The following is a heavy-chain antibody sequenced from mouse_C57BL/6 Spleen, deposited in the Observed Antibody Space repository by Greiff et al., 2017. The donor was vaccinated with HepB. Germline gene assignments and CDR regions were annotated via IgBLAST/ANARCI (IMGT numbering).Heavy chain of an antibody. CDR2: INYDGSST. Sequence: EVKLMESEGGLVQPGSSMKLSCTASGFTFSDYYMAWVRQVPEKGLEWVANINYDGSSTYYLDSLKSRFIISRDNAKNILYLQMSSLKSEDTATYYCARVWYPDWYFDVGGTGTTVTVSS. V-gene: IGHV5-16*01. CDR1: GFTFSDYY. D-gene: IGHD2-1*01. CDR3: ARVWYPDWYFDV. J-gene: IGHJ1*03.